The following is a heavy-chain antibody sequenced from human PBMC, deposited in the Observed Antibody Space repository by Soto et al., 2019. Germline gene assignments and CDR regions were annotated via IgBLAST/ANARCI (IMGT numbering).Heavy chain of an antibody. J-gene: IGHJ3*02. Sequence: QVQLVQSGAEVKKPGASVKVSCKASGYTFTSYGISWVRQAPGQGLEWMGWISAYNGNTNYAQKLQGRVTMTTDTSTSTAYMELRSLRSDDTAVYYCARTLEVVAVAATPAAFDIWGQGTMVTVSS. D-gene: IGHD2-15*01. CDR3: ARTLEVVAVAATPAAFDI. CDR1: GYTFTSYG. V-gene: IGHV1-18*01. CDR2: ISAYNGNT.